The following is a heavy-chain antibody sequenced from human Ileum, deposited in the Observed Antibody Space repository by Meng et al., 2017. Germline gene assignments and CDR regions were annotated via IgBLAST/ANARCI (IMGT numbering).Heavy chain of an antibody. D-gene: IGHD3/OR15-3a*01. V-gene: IGHV4-31*03. J-gene: IGHJ5*02. CDR3: ARVRRGLGLRFDP. CDR1: GGSISSGGYY. CDR2: IFYSGST. Sequence: VHLPEPRQGLVKPSQTLSLTCTVSGGSISSGGYYWGWIRQHPGKGLEWIGYIFYSGSTYYNSSLKSRINISVDTSKNQFSLKVSSVTAADTAMYYCARVRRGLGLRFDPWGQGTLVTVSS.